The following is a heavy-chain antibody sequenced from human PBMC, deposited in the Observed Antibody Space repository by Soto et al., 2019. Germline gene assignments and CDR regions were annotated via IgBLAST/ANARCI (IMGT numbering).Heavy chain of an antibody. CDR2: IYHSGST. CDR1: SGSISSSNW. Sequence: QVQLQESGPGLVKPSGTLSLTCVVSSGSISSSNWWSWVRQPPGKGLEWIGEIYHSGSTNYNPSHKSRVTISVDKSKNQFYLNLNSVTAADTAVYHCAKAGTLSSEKGTYDDYWGQGTLVTVSS. J-gene: IGHJ4*02. D-gene: IGHD3-16*01. V-gene: IGHV4-4*02. CDR3: AKAGTLSSEKGTYDDY.